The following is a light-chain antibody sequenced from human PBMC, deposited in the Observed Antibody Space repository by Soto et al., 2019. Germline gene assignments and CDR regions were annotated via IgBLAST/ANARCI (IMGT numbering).Light chain of an antibody. CDR2: SAS. CDR1: QSISTE. Sequence: EIVMTQSPATLSVSPGERATLSCRASQSISTELAWYQQKPGQPPRLLIYSASTRATGVPARFTGSWSGSEFTLTSSGLQSEDFAVYYCQQGHNWPLTFGQGTRLEI. CDR3: QQGHNWPLT. V-gene: IGKV3-15*01. J-gene: IGKJ2*01.